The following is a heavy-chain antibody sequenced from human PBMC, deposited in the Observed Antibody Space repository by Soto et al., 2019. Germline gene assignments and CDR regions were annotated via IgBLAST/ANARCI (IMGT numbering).Heavy chain of an antibody. D-gene: IGHD6-25*01. Sequence: SVKVSCKASGGTFSNYAINWVRQAPGQGLEWMGGIIPIFDSTNSAQKFQGRVTLTADESASTIYMELSSLTSEDTGVYYCAKDQQRSVTSDAFDIWGQGTMVTVSS. CDR2: IIPIFDST. CDR3: AKDQQRSVTSDAFDI. CDR1: GGTFSNYA. V-gene: IGHV1-69*13. J-gene: IGHJ3*02.